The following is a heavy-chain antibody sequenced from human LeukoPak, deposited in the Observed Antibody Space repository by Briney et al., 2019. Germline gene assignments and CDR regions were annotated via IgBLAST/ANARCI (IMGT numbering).Heavy chain of an antibody. CDR2: ISSSSSTI. J-gene: IGHJ6*02. CDR1: GFTFSSYS. Sequence: GGSLRLSCAASGFTFSSYSMNWVRQAPGKGLEWVSYISSSSSTIYYADSVKGRFSISRDNAKNSLYLQMNSLRAEDTAVYYCARVEADPNYYYGMDVWGQGTTVTVS. V-gene: IGHV3-48*01. CDR3: ARVEADPNYYYGMDV.